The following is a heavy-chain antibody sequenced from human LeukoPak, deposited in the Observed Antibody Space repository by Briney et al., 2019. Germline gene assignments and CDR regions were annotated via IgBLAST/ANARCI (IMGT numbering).Heavy chain of an antibody. J-gene: IGHJ4*02. CDR2: IYTSGST. CDR1: GGSISSGSYY. V-gene: IGHV4-61*02. CDR3: TRDRRDDPYYFDY. Sequence: PSQTLSLTCTVSGGSISSGSYYWSWIRQPAGKGLEWIGRIYTSGSTNYNPSLKSRVTISVDTSKNQFSLRLSSVTAADTAVYYCTRDRRDDPYYFDYWGQGTLVTVSS.